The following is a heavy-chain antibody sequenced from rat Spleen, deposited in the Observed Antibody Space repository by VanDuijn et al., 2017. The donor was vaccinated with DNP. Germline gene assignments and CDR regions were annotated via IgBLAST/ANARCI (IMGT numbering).Heavy chain of an antibody. J-gene: IGHJ3*01. CDR1: GFTFSDYY. Sequence: EVQLVESDGGLVQPGRSLKLSCAVSGFTFSDYYMAWVRQAPAKGLEWVATINPDGSTTYYPDTVKGRFMISKDDARNTGYLQMNNLRSEDTAMYYCSSGGPDMIQGNWFAYWGQGTLVTVSS. V-gene: IGHV5-29*01. D-gene: IGHD2-3*01. CDR2: INPDGSTT. CDR3: SSGGPDMIQGNWFAY.